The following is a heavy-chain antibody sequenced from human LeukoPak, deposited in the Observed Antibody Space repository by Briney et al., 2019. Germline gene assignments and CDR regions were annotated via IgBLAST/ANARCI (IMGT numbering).Heavy chain of an antibody. D-gene: IGHD3-3*01. J-gene: IGHJ3*02. CDR3: ARLGGEWSGYTHDAFDI. CDR1: GYTFGGYW. V-gene: IGHV5-51*01. Sequence: PGESLKISCKASGYTFGGYWIGWVRQMPGKGLECMGIIYPADSDTRYSPSFQGQVTISADKSISTAYLQWSSLQASDTAMYYCARLGGEWSGYTHDAFDIWGQGTMVTVSS. CDR2: IYPADSDT.